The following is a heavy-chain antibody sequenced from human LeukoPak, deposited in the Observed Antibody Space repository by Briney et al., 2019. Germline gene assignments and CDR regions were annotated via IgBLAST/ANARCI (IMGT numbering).Heavy chain of an antibody. V-gene: IGHV4-34*01. CDR1: GGSFSGYY. Sequence: SETLSLTCAVYGGSFSGYYWSWIRQPPGKGLEWIGEINHSGSTNYNPSLKSRVTISVDTSKNQFSLKLSSVTAADTAVYYCARASSYYYDTSGYLPDAFDIWGQGTMVTVSS. CDR3: ARASSYYYDTSGYLPDAFDI. CDR2: INHSGST. J-gene: IGHJ3*02. D-gene: IGHD3-22*01.